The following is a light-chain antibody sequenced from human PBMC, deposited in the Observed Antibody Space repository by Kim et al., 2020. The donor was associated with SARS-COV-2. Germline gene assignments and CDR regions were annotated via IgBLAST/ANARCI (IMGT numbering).Light chain of an antibody. Sequence: QPVLTQPPSTSGTPGQRVTISCSGSRSNIGSYTVNCYQQLPGTAPKLLIYSSDQRPSGVPDRFSGSKSGTSASLAIGGLQSEDEADYYCAAWDDSLNGYGFGSGTKVTFL. CDR1: RSNIGSYT. J-gene: IGLJ1*01. CDR2: SSD. CDR3: AAWDDSLNGYG. V-gene: IGLV1-44*01.